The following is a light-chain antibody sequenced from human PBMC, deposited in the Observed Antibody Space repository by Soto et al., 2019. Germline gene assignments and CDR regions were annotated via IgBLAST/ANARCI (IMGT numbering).Light chain of an antibody. Sequence: DTQLTQSPSSLSASVGDRVTINCRASQCIYNYLGWYQQTTGKAPKCLIYDASTLQSGVPSRFSGNGSGTDFTLPINGLQAEDVATYYCQHYHPYPWPFGPGTKV. CDR2: DAS. CDR3: QHYHPYPWP. V-gene: IGKV1-16*01. J-gene: IGKJ1*01. CDR1: QCIYNY.